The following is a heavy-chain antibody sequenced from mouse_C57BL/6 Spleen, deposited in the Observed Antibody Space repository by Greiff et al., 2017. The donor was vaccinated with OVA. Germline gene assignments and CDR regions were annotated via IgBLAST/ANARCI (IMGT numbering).Heavy chain of an antibody. CDR2: IHPNSGST. V-gene: IGHV1-64*01. CDR3: ARERDDYDEGSWFAY. D-gene: IGHD2-4*01. Sequence: QVQLQQPGAELVKPGASVKLSCKASGYTFTSYWMHWVKQRPGQGLEWIGMIHPNSGSTNYNEKFKSKATLTVDKSSSTAYMQLSSLTSEDSAVYYCARERDDYDEGSWFAYWGQGTLVTVSA. J-gene: IGHJ3*01. CDR1: GYTFTSYW.